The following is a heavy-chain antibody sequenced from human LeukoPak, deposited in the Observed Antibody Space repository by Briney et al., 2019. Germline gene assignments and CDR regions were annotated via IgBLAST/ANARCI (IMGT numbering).Heavy chain of an antibody. CDR1: EFTFSSYS. CDR2: ISSSSSYI. V-gene: IGHV3-21*01. CDR3: ARAKGRGYYYYMDV. Sequence: GGSLRLSCAASEFTFSSYSMNWVRQAPGKGLEWVSSISSSSSYIYYADSVKGRFTISRDNAKNSLYLQMNSLRAEDTAVYYCARAKGRGYYYYMDVWGKGTTVTVSS. J-gene: IGHJ6*03. D-gene: IGHD3-10*01.